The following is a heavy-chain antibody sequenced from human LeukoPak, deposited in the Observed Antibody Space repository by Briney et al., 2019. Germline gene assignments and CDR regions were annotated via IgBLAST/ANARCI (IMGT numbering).Heavy chain of an antibody. CDR2: SSPYNGGT. Sequence: GASVKVSCKASGYTFTSYGINWVRQAPGQGPEWMGWSSPYNGGTRYAQKFRGRVTMTTDTSTTTAYMELTSPESDDSAVYYCAREWRDCDGGCVTGHFDFWGQGTRVTVSS. J-gene: IGHJ4*02. V-gene: IGHV1-18*01. CDR1: GYTFTSYG. D-gene: IGHD2-21*01. CDR3: AREWRDCDGGCVTGHFDF.